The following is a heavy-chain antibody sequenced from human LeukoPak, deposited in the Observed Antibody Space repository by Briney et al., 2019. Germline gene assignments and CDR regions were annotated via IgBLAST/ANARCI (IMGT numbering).Heavy chain of an antibody. CDR3: VKDLTATTSA. CDR1: GFTFSSYG. J-gene: IGHJ4*02. Sequence: GRSLRLSCAASGFTFSSYGMHWVRQSPGKGLEWVAVISYDGSNKYYADSVKGRFSISRDNSKNTLDLQMSSLRAEDTAVYYCVKDLTATTSAWGQGTLVIVSS. D-gene: IGHD1-7*01. V-gene: IGHV3-30*18. CDR2: ISYDGSNK.